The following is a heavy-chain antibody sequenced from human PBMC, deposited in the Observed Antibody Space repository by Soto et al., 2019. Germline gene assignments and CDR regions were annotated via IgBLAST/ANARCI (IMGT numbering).Heavy chain of an antibody. D-gene: IGHD4-17*01. CDR3: ARGPMTPVATGGDWYFDL. CDR2: IWYDGTNK. V-gene: IGHV3-33*01. CDR1: GFTFSSYG. Sequence: QVQLVESGGGVVQPGRSLRLSCATSGFTFSSYGMHWVRQGPGKGLEWVAVIWYDGTNKYYADSVNGRFTISRDDSKNTLYMQMNSLTAEDTAVYDCARGPMTPVATGGDWYFDLWGRGTLVTVSS. J-gene: IGHJ2*01.